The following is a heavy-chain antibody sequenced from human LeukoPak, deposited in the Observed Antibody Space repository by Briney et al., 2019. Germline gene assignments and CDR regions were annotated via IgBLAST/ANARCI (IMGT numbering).Heavy chain of an antibody. CDR2: INHSGST. J-gene: IGHJ5*02. CDR3: ARGPAKMYSSSWYAWFDP. CDR1: GGSFSGYY. V-gene: IGHV4-34*01. Sequence: SATLSLTCAVYGGSFSGYYWSWIRQPPGKGLEWIGEINHSGSTNYNPSLKSRVTISVDTSKNQFSLKLSSVTAADTAVYYCARGPAKMYSSSWYAWFDPWGQGTLVTVSS. D-gene: IGHD6-13*01.